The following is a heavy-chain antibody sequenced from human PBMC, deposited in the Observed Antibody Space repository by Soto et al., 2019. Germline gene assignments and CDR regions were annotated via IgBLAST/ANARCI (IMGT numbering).Heavy chain of an antibody. J-gene: IGHJ4*02. CDR3: ARGSREYRYYFDY. CDR1: GFTFSSYA. CDR2: ISYDGSNK. Sequence: HPGGSLRLSCAASGFTFSSYAMHWVRQAPGKGLEWVAVISYDGSNKYYADSVKGRFTISRDNSKNTLYLQMNSLRAEDTAVYYCARGSREYRYYFDYWGQGTLVTVSS. D-gene: IGHD3-16*02. V-gene: IGHV3-30-3*01.